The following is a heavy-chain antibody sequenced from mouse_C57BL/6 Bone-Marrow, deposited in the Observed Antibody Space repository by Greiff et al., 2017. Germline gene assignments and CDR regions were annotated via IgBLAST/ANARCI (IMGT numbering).Heavy chain of an antibody. CDR3: ARGVSSGLYAMDY. CDR1: GYTFTSYW. D-gene: IGHD3-2*02. CDR2: IHPNSGST. Sequence: QVQLQQPGAELVKPGASVKLSCKASGYTFTSYWMHWVKQRPGQGLEWIGMIHPNSGSTNYNEKFKSKATLTVDKSSSTAYMQLSSLTSEDSAVYYGARGVSSGLYAMDYWGQGTSVTVSS. J-gene: IGHJ4*01. V-gene: IGHV1-64*01.